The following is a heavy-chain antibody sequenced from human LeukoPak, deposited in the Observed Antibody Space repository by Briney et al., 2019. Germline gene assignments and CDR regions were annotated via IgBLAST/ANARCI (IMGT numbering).Heavy chain of an antibody. CDR1: GYTFTSYG. CDR3: ARDRIAADSFDY. D-gene: IGHD6-13*01. J-gene: IGHJ4*02. Sequence: ASVKVSCKASGYTFTSYGISWVRQAPGQGLEWMGWISAYDGNTNYAQKLQGRVTMTTDTSTSTAYMELRSLRSDDTAVYYCARDRIAADSFDYWGQGTLVTVSS. V-gene: IGHV1-18*01. CDR2: ISAYDGNT.